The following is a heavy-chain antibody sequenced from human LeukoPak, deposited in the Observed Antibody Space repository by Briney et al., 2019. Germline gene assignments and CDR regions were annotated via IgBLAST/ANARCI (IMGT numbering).Heavy chain of an antibody. CDR1: GFTFDDYA. D-gene: IGHD3-9*01. J-gene: IGHJ4*02. V-gene: IGHV3-9*03. CDR3: ARAPYDILTGFPLDY. Sequence: PGGFLRLSCAASGFTFDDYAMHWVRHAPGKGLEWVSGISWNSGSIGYADSVKGRFTISRDNAKNSLYLQMNSLRAEDMALYYCARAPYDILTGFPLDYWGQGTLVTVSS. CDR2: ISWNSGSI.